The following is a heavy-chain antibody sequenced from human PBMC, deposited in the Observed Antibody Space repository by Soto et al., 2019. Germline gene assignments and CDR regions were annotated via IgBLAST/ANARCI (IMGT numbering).Heavy chain of an antibody. J-gene: IGHJ6*02. V-gene: IGHV1-8*01. CDR1: GYTFTSYD. CDR2: MNPNSGNT. D-gene: IGHD5-12*01. Sequence: ASVQVSCKASGYTFTSYDINWVRQATGQGLEWMGWMNPNSGNTGYAQKFQGRVTMTRNTSISTAYMELSSLRSEDTAVYYCARVGGYDSYYYGMDVWGQGTTVTVSS. CDR3: ARVGGYDSYYYGMDV.